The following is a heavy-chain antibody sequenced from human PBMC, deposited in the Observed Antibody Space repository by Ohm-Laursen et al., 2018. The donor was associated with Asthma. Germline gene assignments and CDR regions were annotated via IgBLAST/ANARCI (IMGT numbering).Heavy chain of an antibody. CDR1: GFTFSNHW. Sequence: GSLRLSCAAPGFTFSNHWMTWVRQAPGRGLEWVANINQDGSIWGYVDSVKGRFAISRDNAHNSLYLQMNSLRAEDTAVYYCATNLPYEAENYWGQGTLVTVSS. J-gene: IGHJ4*02. V-gene: IGHV3-7*05. CDR3: ATNLPYEAENY. CDR2: INQDGSIW. D-gene: IGHD3-16*01.